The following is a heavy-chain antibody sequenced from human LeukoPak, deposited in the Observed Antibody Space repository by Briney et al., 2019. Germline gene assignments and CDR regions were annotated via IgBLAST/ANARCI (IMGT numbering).Heavy chain of an antibody. CDR1: GGSISSYY. CDR3: ARSTYYDSSGYYC. J-gene: IGHJ4*02. D-gene: IGHD3-22*01. V-gene: IGHV4-59*01. CDR2: IYYSGST. Sequence: SETLSLTCTVSGGSISSYYWSWIRQPPGKGVEWIGYIYYSGSTNYNPSLKSRVTISVDTSKNQFSLKLSSVTAADTAVYYCARSTYYDSSGYYCWGQGTLVTVSS.